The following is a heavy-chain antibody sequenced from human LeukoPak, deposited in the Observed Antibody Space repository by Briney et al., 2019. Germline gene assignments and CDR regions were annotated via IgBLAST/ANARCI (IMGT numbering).Heavy chain of an antibody. CDR2: ISYDGSNK. CDR3: AKASYDSSGYYAY. J-gene: IGHJ4*02. CDR1: GFTFSSYG. D-gene: IGHD3-22*01. Sequence: GGSLRLSCAASGFTFSSYGMHWVRQAPGKGLEWVALISYDGSNKYYADSVKGRFTISRDNSKNALYLQMNSLRAEDTAVYYCAKASYDSSGYYAYWGQGTLVTVSS. V-gene: IGHV3-30*18.